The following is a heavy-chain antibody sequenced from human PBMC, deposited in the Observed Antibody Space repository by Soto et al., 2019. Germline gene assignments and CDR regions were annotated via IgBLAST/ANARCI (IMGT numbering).Heavy chain of an antibody. D-gene: IGHD5-12*01. CDR1: GFTFSSYG. V-gene: IGHV3-33*01. J-gene: IGHJ4*02. Sequence: QVQLVESGGGVVQPGRSLRLSCAASGFTFSSYGMHWVRQAPGKGLEWVAVIWYDGSNKYYADSVKGRFTISRDNSKNTLYLQMNSLRAEDKAVYYCARVYSGYDYFDYWGQGTLVTVSS. CDR2: IWYDGSNK. CDR3: ARVYSGYDYFDY.